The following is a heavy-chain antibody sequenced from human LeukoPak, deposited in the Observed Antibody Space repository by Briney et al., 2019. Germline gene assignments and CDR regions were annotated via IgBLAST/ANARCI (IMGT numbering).Heavy chain of an antibody. V-gene: IGHV3-20*04. CDR1: GFTFDDYG. CDR3: ARERTYYYDSNPDYFDY. D-gene: IGHD3-22*01. CDR2: INWNGGST. J-gene: IGHJ4*02. Sequence: PGGALRLSCAASGFTFDDYGMSWVRQAPGKGLEWVSGINWNGGSTGYADSVKGRFTISRDNAKNSLYLQMNSLRAGDTALYYCARERTYYYDSNPDYFDYWGQGTLVTVSS.